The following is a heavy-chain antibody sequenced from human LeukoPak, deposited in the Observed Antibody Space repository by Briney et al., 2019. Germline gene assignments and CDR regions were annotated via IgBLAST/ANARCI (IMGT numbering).Heavy chain of an antibody. D-gene: IGHD6-13*01. CDR3: ARDPLYSSSWYAFFDY. CDR2: IYHSGST. Sequence: SETLSLTCAVSGGSISSSNWWSWVRQPPGKGLEWIGEIYHSGSTNYNPSLNSRVTISVDKSKNQFSLRLSSVTAADTAVYYCARDPLYSSSWYAFFDYWGQGTLVTVSS. V-gene: IGHV4-4*02. J-gene: IGHJ4*02. CDR1: GGSISSSNW.